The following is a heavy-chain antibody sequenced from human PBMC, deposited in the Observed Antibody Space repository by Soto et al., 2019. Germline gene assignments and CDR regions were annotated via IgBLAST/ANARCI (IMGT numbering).Heavy chain of an antibody. Sequence: GGSLVISCTASGFTFGDYAMSWFRQAPGKGLEWVGFIRSKAYGGTTEYAASVKGRFTISRDDSKSIAYLQMNSLKTEDTAVYYCTSLHYAILTGYDYWGQGTMVTVSS. CDR3: TSLHYAILTGYDY. CDR1: GFTFGDYA. D-gene: IGHD3-9*01. J-gene: IGHJ4*02. V-gene: IGHV3-49*03. CDR2: IRSKAYGGTT.